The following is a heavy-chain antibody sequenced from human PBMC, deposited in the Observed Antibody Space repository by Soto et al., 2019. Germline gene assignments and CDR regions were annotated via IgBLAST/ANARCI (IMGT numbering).Heavy chain of an antibody. D-gene: IGHD5-12*01. Sequence: QPQLQESGPGLVKPSETLSLTCTVSGGSISSSSYYWGWIRQPPGKGLEWIGSIYYSGSTYYNPSLKSRVTISVDTSKNQFSLKLSSVTAADTAVYYCARLDYSGYDTDYWGQGTLVTVSS. J-gene: IGHJ4*02. CDR2: IYYSGST. CDR1: GGSISSSSYY. CDR3: ARLDYSGYDTDY. V-gene: IGHV4-39*01.